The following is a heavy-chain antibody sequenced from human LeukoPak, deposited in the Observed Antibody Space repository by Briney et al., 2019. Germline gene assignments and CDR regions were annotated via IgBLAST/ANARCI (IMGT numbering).Heavy chain of an antibody. J-gene: IGHJ4*02. CDR1: GGSITSTNW. V-gene: IGHV4-4*02. CDR3: AREGGFYRPLDY. Sequence: PSETLSLTCGVSGGSITSTNWWSWVRQPPGKGLEWIGEVHLDGRTNYNPSLKSRLIMSVDLPENHISLKLTSVTAADTAVYYCAREGGFYRPLDYSGQGTLVTVSS. D-gene: IGHD3-3*01. CDR2: VHLDGRT.